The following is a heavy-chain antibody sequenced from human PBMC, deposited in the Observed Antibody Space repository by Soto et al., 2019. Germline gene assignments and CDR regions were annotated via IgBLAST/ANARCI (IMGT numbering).Heavy chain of an antibody. CDR2: INSDGSST. CDR1: GFTFSSYW. V-gene: IGHV3-74*01. Sequence: GGSLRLSCAASGFTFSSYWMHWVRQAPGKGLVWVSRINSDGSSTSYADSVKGRFTISRDNAKNTLYLQMNSLRAEDTAVYYCVRTSLVVAAATRADYWGQGTLVTLS. D-gene: IGHD2-15*01. CDR3: VRTSLVVAAATRADY. J-gene: IGHJ4*02.